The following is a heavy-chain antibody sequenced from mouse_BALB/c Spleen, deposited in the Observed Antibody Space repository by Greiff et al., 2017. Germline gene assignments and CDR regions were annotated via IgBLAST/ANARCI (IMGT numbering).Heavy chain of an antibody. V-gene: IGHV5-9-1*01. CDR2: ISSGGSYT. CDR1: GFTFSSYA. Sequence: EVMLVESGGGLVKPGGSLKLSCAASGFTFSSYAMSWVRQTPEKRLEWVATISSGGSYTYYPDSVKGRFTISRDNAKNTLYLQMSSLRSEDTAMYYCARPYYDYDAFAYWGQGTLVTVSA. D-gene: IGHD2-4*01. J-gene: IGHJ3*01. CDR3: ARPYYDYDAFAY.